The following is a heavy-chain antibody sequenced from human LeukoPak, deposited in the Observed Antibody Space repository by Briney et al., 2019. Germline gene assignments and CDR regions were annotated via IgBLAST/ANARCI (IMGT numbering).Heavy chain of an antibody. J-gene: IGHJ4*02. CDR3: AREAFYGDYDSGY. CDR2: ISSSSSTI. V-gene: IGHV3-48*04. D-gene: IGHD4-17*01. CDR1: GFTFSSYS. Sequence: PGGSLRLSCAASGFTFSSYSMNWVRQAPGKGLEWVSYISSSSSTIYYADSVKGRFTISRDNAKNSLYLQMNSLRAEDTAVYYCAREAFYGDYDSGYWGQGTLVTVSS.